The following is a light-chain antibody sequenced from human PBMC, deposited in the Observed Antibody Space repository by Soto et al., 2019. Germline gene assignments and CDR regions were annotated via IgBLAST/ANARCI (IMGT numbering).Light chain of an antibody. CDR1: QSVGSSY. CDR2: GAS. V-gene: IGKV3-20*01. Sequence: ERELTQSPGTLAVSPGERVTLSCRASQSVGSSYLAWYQQRPGQAPRLLIFGASYRATGIPDRFSGSGSGTDFTLTISRLEPEDFAVYYCQQYSSSPPEFTFGPGTKVDIK. J-gene: IGKJ3*01. CDR3: QQYSSSPPEFT.